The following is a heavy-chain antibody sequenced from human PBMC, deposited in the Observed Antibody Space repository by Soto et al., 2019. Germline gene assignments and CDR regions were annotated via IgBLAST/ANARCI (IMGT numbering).Heavy chain of an antibody. CDR3: ATSRPPDPHGCDS. CDR2: IWYDGSEK. CDR1: GFTFSTYA. J-gene: IGHJ4*02. Sequence: QEQVVESGGGVVQPGRSLRLSCAASGFTFSTYAMHWVRQAPGEGLEWVAAIWYDGSEKYYTDSVKGRFTISRDNSRNTLYLQMNSLRAEDTAMYYCATSRPPDPHGCDSWGQVTLVTVSS. V-gene: IGHV3-33*01.